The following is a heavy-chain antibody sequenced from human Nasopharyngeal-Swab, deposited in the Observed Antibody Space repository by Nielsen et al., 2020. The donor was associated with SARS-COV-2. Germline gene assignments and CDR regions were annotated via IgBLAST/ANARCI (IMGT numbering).Heavy chain of an antibody. CDR3: ARVAAAGTLYYYYYMDV. D-gene: IGHD6-13*01. J-gene: IGHJ6*03. V-gene: IGHV3-74*01. Sequence: GASLKISCAASGFTFSSYWMHWVRQAPGKGLVWVSRINSDGSSTSYADSVKGRFTISRDNAKNTLYLQMNSLRAEDTAVYYCARVAAAGTLYYYYYMDVWGKGTTVTVSS. CDR2: INSDGSST. CDR1: GFTFSSYW.